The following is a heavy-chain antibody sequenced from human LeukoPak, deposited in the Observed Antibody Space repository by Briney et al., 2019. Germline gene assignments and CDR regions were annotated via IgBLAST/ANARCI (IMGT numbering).Heavy chain of an antibody. V-gene: IGHV4-59*08. J-gene: IGHJ6*02. CDR2: IYYSGST. Sequence: PPETLSLTCTVSGGSISSYYWSWIRQPPGKGLEWMGYIYYSGSTNYNPSLKSRVTISVDTSKNQFSLKLSSVTAADTAVYYCTGTTYYYDSSGYRYYYGMDVWGQGTTVTVSS. CDR1: GGSISSYY. CDR3: TGTTYYYDSSGYRYYYGMDV. D-gene: IGHD3-22*01.